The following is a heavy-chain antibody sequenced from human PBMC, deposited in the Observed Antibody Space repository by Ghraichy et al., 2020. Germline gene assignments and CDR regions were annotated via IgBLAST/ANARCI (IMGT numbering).Heavy chain of an antibody. CDR1: GGSFSGYY. J-gene: IGHJ6*02. Sequence: SETLSLTCAVYGGSFSGYYWSWIRQPPGKGLEWIGEINHSGSTNYNPSLKSRVTISVDTSKNQFSLKLSSVTAADTAVYYCARGVPQGEVDVWGQGTTVTVSS. D-gene: IGHD3-10*01. CDR3: ARGVPQGEVDV. V-gene: IGHV4-34*01. CDR2: INHSGST.